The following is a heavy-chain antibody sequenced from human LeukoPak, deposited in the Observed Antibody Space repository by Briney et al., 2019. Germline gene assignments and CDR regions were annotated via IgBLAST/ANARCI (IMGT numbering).Heavy chain of an antibody. CDR3: ARGVEPLAANTLAY. V-gene: IGHV3-53*01. CDR2: LYSDSNT. D-gene: IGHD1-14*01. CDR1: GFTFITND. Sequence: PGGSLRLSCAASGFTFITNDMTWVRQAPGKGLEWVSVLYSDSNTKYADSVQGRFTISSDNSKNTLYLEMNSLSPDDTAVYYCARGVEPLAANTLAYWGQGTLVTVSS. J-gene: IGHJ4*02.